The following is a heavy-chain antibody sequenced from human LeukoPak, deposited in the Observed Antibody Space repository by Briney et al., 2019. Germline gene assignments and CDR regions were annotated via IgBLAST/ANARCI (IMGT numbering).Heavy chain of an antibody. CDR1: GFPYSDYY. Sequence: GGSLRLSCAASGFPYSDYYMNWVRQAPRKGLEWVSAINGGGGGTYYADSVKGRFTISRDNSKNTLYLQMNSLRAEDTGVYYCAKDVLGAVIDYWGQGTLVTVSS. CDR3: AKDVLGAVIDY. V-gene: IGHV3-23*01. CDR2: INGGGGGT. D-gene: IGHD1-26*01. J-gene: IGHJ4*02.